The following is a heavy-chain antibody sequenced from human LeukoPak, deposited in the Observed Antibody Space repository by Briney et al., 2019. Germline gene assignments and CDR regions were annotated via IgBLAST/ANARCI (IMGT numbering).Heavy chain of an antibody. CDR2: INHSGST. J-gene: IGHJ1*01. CDR3: ARGPWVDYYGSGSYYPEYFQH. Sequence: SETLSLTCAVYGGSFSGYYWSWIRQPPGKGLEWIGEINHSGSTNYNPSLKSRVTISVDTSKNHFSLKLSSATAADTAVYYCARGPWVDYYGSGSYYPEYFQHWGQGTLVTVSS. D-gene: IGHD3-10*01. CDR1: GGSFSGYY. V-gene: IGHV4-34*01.